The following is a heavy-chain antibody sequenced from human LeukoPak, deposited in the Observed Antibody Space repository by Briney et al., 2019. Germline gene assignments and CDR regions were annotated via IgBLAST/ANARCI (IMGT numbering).Heavy chain of an antibody. CDR1: GGSISSSSHY. V-gene: IGHV4-39*07. CDR3: ARGSEMAAAGTGYYFDY. CDR2: INHSGST. Sequence: SETLSLTCTVSGGSISSSSHYWGWIRQPPGKGLDWIGEINHSGSTNYNPSLKSRVTISVDTSKNQFSLKLSSVTAADTAVYYCARGSEMAAAGTGYYFDYWGQGTLVTVSS. D-gene: IGHD6-13*01. J-gene: IGHJ4*02.